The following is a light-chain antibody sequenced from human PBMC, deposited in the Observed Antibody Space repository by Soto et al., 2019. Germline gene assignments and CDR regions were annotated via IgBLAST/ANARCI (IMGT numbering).Light chain of an antibody. V-gene: IGKV3-15*01. CDR1: QRVNNN. Sequence: EIIVTQSPATLSVSPGERATLSCRASQRVNNNLAWYQQKPGQAPRLLIYGASTRATGIPARFGGSGYGTEFTITISSLQSEDFAIYYCQQYNNWPLLTFGGGTKVEIK. CDR2: GAS. CDR3: QQYNNWPLLT. J-gene: IGKJ4*01.